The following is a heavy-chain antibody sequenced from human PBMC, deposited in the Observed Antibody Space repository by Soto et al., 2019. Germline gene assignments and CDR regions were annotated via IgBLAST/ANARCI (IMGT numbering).Heavy chain of an antibody. D-gene: IGHD2-2*01. CDR1: GFTFSSYA. CDR3: AKKAAPKTTAAAKDFDY. J-gene: IGHJ4*02. CDR2: IRSSGDNT. Sequence: GGSLRLSCAASGFTFSSYAMSWVRQAPGKGLEWVSAIRSSGDNTYYADSVKGRFTISRDNSKNTLFLQMNSLRAEDTAVYYCAKKAAPKTTAAAKDFDYWGQGTLVTVSS. V-gene: IGHV3-23*01.